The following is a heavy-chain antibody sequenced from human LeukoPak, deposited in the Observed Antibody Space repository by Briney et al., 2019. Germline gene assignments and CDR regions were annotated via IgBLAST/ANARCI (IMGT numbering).Heavy chain of an antibody. Sequence: PGGSLRLSCAASGFTFSSYWMHWVRQAPGKGLVWVSRINIDGSTTTYADSVKGRFTISRDNAKDTLYLQMTSLRAEDTAVYYCARATYYYDSSGYRAIYYFDYWGQGTLVTVSS. CDR2: INIDGSTT. CDR1: GFTFSSYW. CDR3: ARATYYYDSSGYRAIYYFDY. V-gene: IGHV3-74*01. J-gene: IGHJ4*02. D-gene: IGHD3-22*01.